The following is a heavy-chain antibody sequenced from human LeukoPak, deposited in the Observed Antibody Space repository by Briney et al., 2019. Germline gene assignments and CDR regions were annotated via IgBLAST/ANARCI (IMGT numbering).Heavy chain of an antibody. CDR3: AKVGVAGPFDY. Sequence: GGSLRLSCAASGFTFSSYAMSWVRQAPGKGLEWVSTISGSGASTYYADSVKGRFTISRDNSKNTLYLQMNSLRAEDTAVYYCAKVGVAGPFDYWGQGTLATVSS. J-gene: IGHJ4*02. CDR1: GFTFSSYA. CDR2: ISGSGAST. V-gene: IGHV3-23*01. D-gene: IGHD6-19*01.